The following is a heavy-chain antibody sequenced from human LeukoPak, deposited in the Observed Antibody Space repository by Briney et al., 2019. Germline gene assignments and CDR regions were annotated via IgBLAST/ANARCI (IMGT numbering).Heavy chain of an antibody. J-gene: IGHJ4*02. CDR2: ISAYNGNT. D-gene: IGHD3-9*01. Sequence: ASAKVSFKASGYTFTSYGISWVRQAPGQGLEWMGWISAYNGNTNFAQKLQGRVTMTTDTSTSTAYMDLRSLRSDDTAVYYCARDQAATNTQVRFCLDWGQGTLVTVSS. CDR1: GYTFTSYG. V-gene: IGHV1-18*01. CDR3: ARDQAATNTQVRFCLD.